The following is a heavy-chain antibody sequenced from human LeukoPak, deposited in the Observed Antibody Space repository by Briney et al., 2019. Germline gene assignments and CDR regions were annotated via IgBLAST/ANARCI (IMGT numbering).Heavy chain of an antibody. CDR3: AKTPSPITMVRPHYDY. CDR2: ISPSGDIT. CDR1: GFTFSNHG. J-gene: IGHJ4*02. V-gene: IGHV3-23*01. D-gene: IGHD3-10*01. Sequence: GGSLRLSCAASGFTFSNHGMNWVRQAPGKGLEWVSGISPSGDITYYADSVKGRFTVSRDNCKTTLYLHMNSLRTEDTAVYYCAKTPSPITMVRPHYDYWGQGTLVTVSS.